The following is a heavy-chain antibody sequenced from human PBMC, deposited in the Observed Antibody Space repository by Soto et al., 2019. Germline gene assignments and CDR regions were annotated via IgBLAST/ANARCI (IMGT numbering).Heavy chain of an antibody. D-gene: IGHD6-13*01. V-gene: IGHV1-8*01. CDR3: ARRRGIAAAGSYNWFDP. J-gene: IGHJ5*02. CDR1: GYTFTGYD. CDR2: MNPNSGNT. Sequence: ASVKVSCKASGYTFTGYDINWVRQATGQGLEWMGWMNPNSGNTGYAQKFQGRVTMTRNTSISTAYMELSSLRSEDTAVYYCARRRGIAAAGSYNWFDPWGQGTLVTVSS.